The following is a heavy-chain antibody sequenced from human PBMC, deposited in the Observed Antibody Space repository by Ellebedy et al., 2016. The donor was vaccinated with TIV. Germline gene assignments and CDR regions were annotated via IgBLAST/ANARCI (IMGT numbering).Heavy chain of an antibody. CDR1: GFSFRSYW. D-gene: IGHD4-17*01. J-gene: IGHJ5*02. Sequence: PGGSLRLSCAASGFSFRSYWMSWVRQAPGKGLEWVANIYQDGSDQYYVDSVKGRFTISRDNANKSLFLQMNNLRVEDTAVYYCARRGSYGDYAVQINSWFDTWGRGTLVTVPS. CDR3: ARRGSYGDYAVQINSWFDT. V-gene: IGHV3-7*01. CDR2: IYQDGSDQ.